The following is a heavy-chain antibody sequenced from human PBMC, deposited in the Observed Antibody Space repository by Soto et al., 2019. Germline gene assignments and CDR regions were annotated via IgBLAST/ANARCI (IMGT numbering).Heavy chain of an antibody. Sequence: TLSLTCRVSDGSMNSDSSYWGWIRQPPGKGLEWIGVINHSGSTYHNLSLKGRVTMSVDASRNQFSLKLTSMTAADTAVYYCARLGGYVSVGYYYLWDSWGQGTLVTVSS. V-gene: IGHV4-39*01. CDR2: INHSGST. D-gene: IGHD3-22*01. J-gene: IGHJ4*02. CDR3: ARLGGYVSVGYYYLWDS. CDR1: DGSMNSDSSY.